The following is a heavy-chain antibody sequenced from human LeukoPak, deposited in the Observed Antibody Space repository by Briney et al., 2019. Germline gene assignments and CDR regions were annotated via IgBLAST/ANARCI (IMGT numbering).Heavy chain of an antibody. CDR1: GFTFSSYE. D-gene: IGHD3-22*01. J-gene: IGHJ6*02. CDR2: ISSSRSTI. Sequence: PGGSLRLSCAASGFTFSSYEMNWVRQAPGNGLQWVSYISSSRSTIDYADSVKGRFTISRDNANNSMYMQMQSLRAEETDVYYCPRDLLIVVVLYYYYYGMDVWGQGTTVTVSS. CDR3: PRDLLIVVVLYYYYYGMDV. V-gene: IGHV3-48*03.